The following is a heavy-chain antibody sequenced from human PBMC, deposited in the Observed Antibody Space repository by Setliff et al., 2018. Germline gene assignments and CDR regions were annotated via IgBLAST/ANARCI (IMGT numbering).Heavy chain of an antibody. Sequence: SETLSLTCTVSGASISSGTYYWAWIRRPPGKGLEWIGRIHYRGTTYSNASLASRLTISVDTAKNQFSLKLKSVTAADTAVYYCARAPGRNIRGDYWGQGALVTVSS. CDR3: ARAPGRNIRGDY. CDR2: IHYRGTT. J-gene: IGHJ4*02. CDR1: GASISSGTYY. V-gene: IGHV4-39*07. D-gene: IGHD3-10*01.